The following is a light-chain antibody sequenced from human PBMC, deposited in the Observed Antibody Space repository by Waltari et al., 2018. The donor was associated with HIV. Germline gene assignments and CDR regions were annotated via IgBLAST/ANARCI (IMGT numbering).Light chain of an antibody. CDR2: DVK. Sequence: QSALTQPASLSGSPGQSITISCSGFRSDIGDYNYVSWYQQNQGKVPKLIIYDVKYRPSGVSNRFSGSKSNSAAFLNISGLQTEDEAVYHCCSYTSGSTHVFG. CDR1: RSDIGDYNY. CDR3: CSYTSGSTHV. V-gene: IGLV2-14*03. J-gene: IGLJ1*01.